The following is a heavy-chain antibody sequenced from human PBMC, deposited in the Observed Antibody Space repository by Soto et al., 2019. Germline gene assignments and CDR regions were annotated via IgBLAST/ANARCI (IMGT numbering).Heavy chain of an antibody. CDR3: ARHSFITMGRGEIPLDY. Sequence: PSKTLSLTCTVPGGSTSSNNYSWAWIRQPPGKGLEWIGSIYYSGSTYYNPSLKSRVTISLDTSKNQFSLRLSSVTAADTAVYYCARHSFITMGRGEIPLDYSGPGTLVTVSS. J-gene: IGHJ4*02. CDR2: IYYSGST. D-gene: IGHD3-10*01. CDR1: GGSTSSNNYS. V-gene: IGHV4-39*01.